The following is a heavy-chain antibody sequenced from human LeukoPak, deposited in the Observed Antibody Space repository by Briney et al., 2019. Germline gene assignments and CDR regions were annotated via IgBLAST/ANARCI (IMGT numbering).Heavy chain of an antibody. Sequence: GGSLRLSCAASGFTFSSYAMSWVRQAPGKGLEWVSAISGSGGSTYYADSVKGRFTISRDNSKNALYLQMNSLRAEDTAIYYCAKAVSGYWYFDLWGRGTLVTVSS. CDR2: ISGSGGST. CDR3: AKAVSGYWYFDL. CDR1: GFTFSSYA. J-gene: IGHJ2*01. D-gene: IGHD6-25*01. V-gene: IGHV3-23*01.